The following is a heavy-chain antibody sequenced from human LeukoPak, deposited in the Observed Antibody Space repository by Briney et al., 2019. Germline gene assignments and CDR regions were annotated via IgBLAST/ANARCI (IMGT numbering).Heavy chain of an antibody. D-gene: IGHD3-16*01. Sequence: SETLSLTCTVSGGSINTHYWSWIRQTAGKGLEWIGRIYTSGSTDYNPSLRGRVTMSVDTSKSQFSLKLNSVTAADTAVYYCARERGLWPTYDYCMDVWGKGTTVTVSS. CDR1: GGSINTHY. V-gene: IGHV4-4*07. J-gene: IGHJ6*03. CDR3: ARERGLWPTYDYCMDV. CDR2: IYTSGST.